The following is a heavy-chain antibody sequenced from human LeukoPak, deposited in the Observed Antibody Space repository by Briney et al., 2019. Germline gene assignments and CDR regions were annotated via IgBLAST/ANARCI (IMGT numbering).Heavy chain of an antibody. Sequence: GGSLRLSCAASGFTFDDYAMHWVRQAPGKGLEWVSGISWNSGSIGYADSVKGRFTISRDNAKNSLYLQMNSLRAEDTAVYYCARAPATSTLRDYWGQGTLVTVSS. CDR2: ISWNSGSI. CDR3: ARAPATSTLRDY. D-gene: IGHD4-17*01. J-gene: IGHJ4*02. CDR1: GFTFDDYA. V-gene: IGHV3-9*01.